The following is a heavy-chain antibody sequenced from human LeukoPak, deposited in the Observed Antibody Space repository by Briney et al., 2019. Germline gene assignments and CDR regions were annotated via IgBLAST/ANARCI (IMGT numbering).Heavy chain of an antibody. Sequence: PGGSLRLSCAASGFTVSNNYMSWVRRAAGKGLEWVALIYSGGSASYAASVKGRITIARDNSKNPLHLQMNSLRAEDTAVYYCVRNSGELGAWGQGTLVTISS. CDR1: GFTVSNNY. J-gene: IGHJ5*02. CDR2: IYSGGSA. D-gene: IGHD2-21*01. CDR3: VRNSGELGA. V-gene: IGHV3-53*01.